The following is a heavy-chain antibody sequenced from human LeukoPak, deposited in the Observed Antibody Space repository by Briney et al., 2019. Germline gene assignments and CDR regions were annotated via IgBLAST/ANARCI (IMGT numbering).Heavy chain of an antibody. CDR3: ARGLTFGGVIVDFDY. CDR2: INPNSGGT. V-gene: IGHV1-2*02. CDR1: GYTFTGYY. Sequence: ASVKVSCKASGYTFTGYYMHWVRQAPGQGLEWMGWINPNSGGTNYAQKFQGRVTMTRDTSISTAYMELRSLRSDDTAVYYCARGLTFGGVIVDFDYWGQGTLVTVSS. J-gene: IGHJ4*02. D-gene: IGHD3-16*02.